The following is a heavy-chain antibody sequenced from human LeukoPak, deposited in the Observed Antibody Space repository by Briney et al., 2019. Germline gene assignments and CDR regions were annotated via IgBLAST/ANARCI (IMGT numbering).Heavy chain of an antibody. CDR3: AKEGRSLQTY. V-gene: IGHV3-7*03. D-gene: IGHD5-24*01. CDR1: GFMLSSNW. Sequence: GGSLRLSCAASGFMLSSNWMSWVRLAPGKGLEWVANIKEDGSETYYVDSVKGRFTISRDNAKNSLYLQMNSLRVEDTAVYYCAKEGRSLQTYWGQGTLVTVSS. J-gene: IGHJ4*02. CDR2: IKEDGSET.